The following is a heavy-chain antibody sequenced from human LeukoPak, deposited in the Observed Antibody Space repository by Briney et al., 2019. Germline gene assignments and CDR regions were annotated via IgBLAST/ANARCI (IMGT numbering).Heavy chain of an antibody. V-gene: IGHV3-7*01. CDR1: GFSFSSYW. CDR3: ARGGYHYDISIVAPRDYHFDY. CDR2: INQDGSEK. Sequence: GGSLRLSCGASGFSFSSYWMSWVRQAPGKGLEWVANINQDGSEKYYVDSVKGRFTISRDNAKNSLYLQMNSLRAEDTAVYYCARGGYHYDISIVAPRDYHFDYWGQGTLVTVSS. D-gene: IGHD3-22*01. J-gene: IGHJ4*02.